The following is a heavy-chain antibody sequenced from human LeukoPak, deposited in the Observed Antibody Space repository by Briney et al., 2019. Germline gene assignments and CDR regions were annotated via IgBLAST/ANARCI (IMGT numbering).Heavy chain of an antibody. J-gene: IGHJ4*02. Sequence: GGSLRLSCAASGFTFSDYYMSWIRQAPGKGLEWVSYISSSGSTIYYADSVKGRFTISRDNAKNSLYLQMNSLRAEDTAVYYCAKGGRHYCSSTSCYEGEGDYWGQGTLVTVSS. CDR3: AKGGRHYCSSTSCYEGEGDY. CDR2: ISSSGSTI. CDR1: GFTFSDYY. V-gene: IGHV3-11*04. D-gene: IGHD2-2*01.